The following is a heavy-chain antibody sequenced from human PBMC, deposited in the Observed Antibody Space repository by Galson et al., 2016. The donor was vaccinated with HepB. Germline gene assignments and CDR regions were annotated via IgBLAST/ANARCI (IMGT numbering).Heavy chain of an antibody. CDR3: ARDGARAGNYDINGYPVLDV. D-gene: IGHD3-22*01. Sequence: SLRLSCAASGFNFNHHAIHWVRQAPGKGLEWVAVIWFDGTEIHYGDSVKGRFTISRDNSRDSVFLQMGSLRVDDTAVYYCARDGARAGNYDINGYPVLDVWGPGTLVTVSS. CDR1: GFNFNHHA. CDR2: IWFDGTEI. J-gene: IGHJ4*02. V-gene: IGHV3-33*01.